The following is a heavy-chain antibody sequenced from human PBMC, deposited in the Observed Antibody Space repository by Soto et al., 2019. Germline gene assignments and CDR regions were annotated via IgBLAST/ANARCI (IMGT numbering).Heavy chain of an antibody. J-gene: IGHJ4*02. Sequence: QVQLVQSGAEVKKPGSSVKVSCKASGGTFSSYAISWVRQAPGQGLEWMGGIIPIFGTANYAQKFQGRVTITADEATSTGYTALSSLRAEDTAVYYCAGGWGSSTFYYWVQGTLGTVSS. CDR1: GGTFSSYA. D-gene: IGHD6-6*01. CDR3: AGGWGSSTFYY. CDR2: IIPIFGTA. V-gene: IGHV1-69*01.